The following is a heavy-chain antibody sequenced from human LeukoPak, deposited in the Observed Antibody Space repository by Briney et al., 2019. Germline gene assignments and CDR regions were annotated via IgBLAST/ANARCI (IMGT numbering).Heavy chain of an antibody. Sequence: EASVKVSCKASGYTFTSYGISWVRQAPGQGLEWMGWISAYNGNTNYAQKLQGRVTMTTDTSTSTAYMELRSLRSEDTAVYYCATGPTVTTLFDYWGQGTLVTVSS. D-gene: IGHD4-17*01. J-gene: IGHJ4*02. CDR2: ISAYNGNT. CDR3: ATGPTVTTLFDY. CDR1: GYTFTSYG. V-gene: IGHV1-18*01.